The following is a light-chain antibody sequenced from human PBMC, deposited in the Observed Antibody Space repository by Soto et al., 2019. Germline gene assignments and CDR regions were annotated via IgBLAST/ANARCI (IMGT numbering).Light chain of an antibody. CDR1: SSDVGGYNY. Sequence: QSVLTQPASVSGSPGQSITISCTGTSSDVGGYNYVSWYQQHPGKAPKLMIYDVSNRPSGVSNRFSASKSGNTASLTISGLQDEDEADYYCSSYTSSSWVFGGGTKLTVL. CDR2: DVS. CDR3: SSYTSSSWV. V-gene: IGLV2-14*01. J-gene: IGLJ3*02.